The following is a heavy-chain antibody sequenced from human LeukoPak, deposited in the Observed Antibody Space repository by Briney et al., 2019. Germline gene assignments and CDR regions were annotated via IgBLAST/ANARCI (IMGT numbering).Heavy chain of an antibody. CDR2: IYYSGST. Sequence: PWETLSLTCTVSGGSISSYYWSWIRQPPGKGLEWIGYIYYSGSTNYNPSLKSRVTISVDTSKNQFSLKLSSVTAADTAVYYCARADARITIFGVVIKEINWFDPWGQGTLVTVSS. CDR3: ARADARITIFGVVIKEINWFDP. V-gene: IGHV4-59*01. D-gene: IGHD3-3*01. CDR1: GGSISSYY. J-gene: IGHJ5*02.